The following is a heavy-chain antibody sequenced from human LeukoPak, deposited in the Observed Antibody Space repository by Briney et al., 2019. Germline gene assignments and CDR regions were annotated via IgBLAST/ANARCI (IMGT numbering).Heavy chain of an antibody. V-gene: IGHV1-18*04. J-gene: IGHJ5*02. CDR3: ARCCYYGSRSYGESWFDP. CDR2: ISVYNGNT. D-gene: IGHD3-10*01. Sequence: ASVTLACKASGYTLSSYGIRWVRQAPGQGLGWMGWISVYNGNTNYAQKLQGRVTMTTNTSTSTAYMELRSLRSDNTAVYYCARCCYYGSRSYGESWFDPWGQGTLVTVSS. CDR1: GYTLSSYG.